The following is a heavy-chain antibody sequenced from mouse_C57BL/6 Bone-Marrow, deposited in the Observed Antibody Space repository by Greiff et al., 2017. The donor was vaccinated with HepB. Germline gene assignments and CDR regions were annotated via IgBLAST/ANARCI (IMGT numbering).Heavy chain of an antibody. CDR2: IDPENGDT. D-gene: IGHD1-1*01. J-gene: IGHJ1*03. CDR3: TKEGYYYGGYFDV. CDR1: GFNIKDDY. V-gene: IGHV14-4*01. Sequence: VQLKQSGAELVRPGASVKLSCTASGFNIKDDYMHWVKQRPEQGLEWIGWIDPENGDTEYASKFQGKATITADTSSNAAYLQISSLTSENTAVYYCTKEGYYYGGYFDVWGTGTTVTVSS.